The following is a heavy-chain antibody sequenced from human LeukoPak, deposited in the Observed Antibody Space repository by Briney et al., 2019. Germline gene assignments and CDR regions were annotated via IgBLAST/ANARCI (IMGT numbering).Heavy chain of an antibody. CDR1: GGSFSSSNW. Sequence: SGTLSLTCAVSGGSFSSSNWWSWVRQPPGKGLEWIGEIYHSGSTNYNPSLKSRVTISVDKSKNQFSLKLSSVTAADTAVYYCARDLFAYSSGSYYFDYWGQGTLVTVSS. J-gene: IGHJ4*02. CDR3: ARDLFAYSSGSYYFDY. CDR2: IYHSGST. D-gene: IGHD6-19*01. V-gene: IGHV4-4*02.